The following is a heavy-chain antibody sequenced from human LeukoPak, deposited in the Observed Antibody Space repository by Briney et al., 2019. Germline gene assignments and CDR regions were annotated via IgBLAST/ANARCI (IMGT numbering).Heavy chain of an antibody. D-gene: IGHD3-22*01. Sequence: ASVTVSCKASGYTFIGYYMHWVRQAPGQGLEWMGWINANHGGTNYAQQFQGRVTMTSDTSISTAYMELSRLRSDDAAVYYCARHRDFDSTGYYYPLFDYWGQGTLVTVSS. CDR3: ARHRDFDSTGYYYPLFDY. J-gene: IGHJ4*02. CDR1: GYTFIGYY. V-gene: IGHV1-2*02. CDR2: INANHGGT.